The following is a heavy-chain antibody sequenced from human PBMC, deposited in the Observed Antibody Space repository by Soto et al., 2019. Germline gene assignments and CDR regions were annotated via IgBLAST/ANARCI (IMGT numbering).Heavy chain of an antibody. CDR2: IYHSGST. J-gene: IGHJ4*02. D-gene: IGHD4-17*01. CDR3: ARGVTTVTTFDF. Sequence: PSETLSLTCAVSGVSISSGGYSCNWFRQPPGKGLEWIGYIYHSGSTYYNPSLKSQVTISVDRSKNQLSLKLSSVTVSYTAVYYCARGVTTVTTFDFWGQGTLVTSPQ. CDR1: GVSISSGGYS. V-gene: IGHV4-30-2*01.